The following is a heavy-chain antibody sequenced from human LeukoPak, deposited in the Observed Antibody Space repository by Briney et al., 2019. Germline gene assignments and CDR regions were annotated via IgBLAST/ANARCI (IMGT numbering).Heavy chain of an antibody. V-gene: IGHV3-7*01. CDR3: ARATVATGGGDY. Sequence: PGGSLRLSCAASGFTISRYWMSWVRQAPGKGLEWVANIKQDESEKYYVDSVKGRFTISRDNAKKSLYLQMNSMRAEDTAMYYCARATVATGGGDYWGQRTLVIVSS. D-gene: IGHD5-12*01. J-gene: IGHJ4*02. CDR2: IKQDESEK. CDR1: GFTISRYW.